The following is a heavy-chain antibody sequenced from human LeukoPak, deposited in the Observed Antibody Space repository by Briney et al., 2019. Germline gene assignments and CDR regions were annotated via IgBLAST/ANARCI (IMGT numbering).Heavy chain of an antibody. CDR1: GFIVGEYG. CDR2: ISRSGATT. D-gene: IGHD1-26*01. J-gene: IGHJ4*02. V-gene: IGHV3-20*04. CDR3: ARIDPVGRT. Sequence: GNSLRLFCSGSGFIVGEYGMSWVRQPPGKGLQWVSGISRSGATTGYADSVKGRFTISRDNANNFVYLQMDRLRPEDTALYYCARIDPVGRTWGQGTLVTVSA.